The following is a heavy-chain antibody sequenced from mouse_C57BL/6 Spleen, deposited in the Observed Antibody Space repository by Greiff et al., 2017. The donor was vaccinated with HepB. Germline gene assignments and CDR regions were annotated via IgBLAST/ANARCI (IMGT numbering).Heavy chain of an antibody. V-gene: IGHV1-58*01. CDR3: ARGAYYSNYGLAY. D-gene: IGHD2-5*01. J-gene: IGHJ3*01. CDR2: IYIGNGYT. CDR1: GYTFTSYG. Sequence: VQLKQSGAELVRPGSSVKMSCKTSGYTFTSYGINWVKQRPGQGLEWIGYIYIGNGYTEYNEKFKGKATLTSDTSSSTAYMQLSRLTSEDSAIYFCARGAYYSNYGLAYWGQGTLVTVSA.